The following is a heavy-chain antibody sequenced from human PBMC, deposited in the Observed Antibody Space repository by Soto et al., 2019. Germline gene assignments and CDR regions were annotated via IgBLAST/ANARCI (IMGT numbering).Heavy chain of an antibody. V-gene: IGHV4-59*08. J-gene: IGHJ4*02. D-gene: IGHD1-1*01. Sequence: QVQLQESGPGLVKPSETLSLTCTVSGGSISSYYWSWIRQPPGKGLEWIGYIYYSGSTNYNPSLKRRVTIPVDTSKNPFSLKLRSVTAADTAVYYCARRYGYSFAYWGQGTLVTVSS. CDR3: ARRYGYSFAY. CDR1: GGSISSYY. CDR2: IYYSGST.